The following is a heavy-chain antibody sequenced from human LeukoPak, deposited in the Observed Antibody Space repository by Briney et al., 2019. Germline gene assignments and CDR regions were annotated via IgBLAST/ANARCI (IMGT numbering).Heavy chain of an antibody. J-gene: IGHJ4*02. CDR3: ARDQYCGGDCYSTFDS. V-gene: IGHV1-2*02. CDR1: GYTFTGYY. CDR2: INPNSGGT. D-gene: IGHD2-21*01. Sequence: ASVKVSCKASGYTFTGYYMHWVRQAPGQGLEWMGWINPNSGGTNYAQKFQGRVTMTRDTSISTAYMELSRLRSDDTAVYYCARDQYCGGDCYSTFDSRGQGTLVTVSS.